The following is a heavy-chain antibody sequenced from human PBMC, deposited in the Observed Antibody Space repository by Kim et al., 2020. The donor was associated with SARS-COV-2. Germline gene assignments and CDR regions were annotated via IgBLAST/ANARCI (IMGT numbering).Heavy chain of an antibody. CDR3: ARDRVLYGGNGLDY. V-gene: IGHV3-30*05. J-gene: IGHJ4*02. Sequence: ADSVKGRFTIARDNSKNTLYLQMNSLRAEGTAVYYCARDRVLYGGNGLDYWGQGTLVTVSS. D-gene: IGHD4-17*01.